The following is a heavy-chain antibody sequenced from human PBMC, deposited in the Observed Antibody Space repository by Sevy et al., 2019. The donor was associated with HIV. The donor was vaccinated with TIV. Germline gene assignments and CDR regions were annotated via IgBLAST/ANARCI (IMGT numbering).Heavy chain of an antibody. J-gene: IGHJ3*02. D-gene: IGHD1-26*01. CDR2: MNPNSGNT. V-gene: IGHV1-8*01. CDR3: ARWDRYAFDI. CDR1: GYTFTSYD. Sequence: ASVKVSCKASGYTFTSYDINWVRQATGQGLEWMGWMNPNSGNTGYAQKIQGRVTMTRNTSISTAYMELSSLRSEDTALYYSARWDRYAFDIWSQGTMVTVSS.